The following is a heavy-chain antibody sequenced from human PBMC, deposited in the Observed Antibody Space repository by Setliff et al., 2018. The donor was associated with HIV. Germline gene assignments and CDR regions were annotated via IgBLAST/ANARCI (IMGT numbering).Heavy chain of an antibody. J-gene: IGHJ4*02. CDR1: GGSSIGSSFQ. D-gene: IGHD4-17*01. V-gene: IGHV4-61*01. CDR3: ARDPPGYGDSKDY. Sequence: SETLSLTCTVSGGSSIGSSFQSTWIRQSPGKGLEWIGYIYYSGSTTYNPSLRSRVTISIDTSKNQFSLNLRSVTAADTAVYYCARDPPGYGDSKDYWGQGKLVTVSS. CDR2: IYYSGST.